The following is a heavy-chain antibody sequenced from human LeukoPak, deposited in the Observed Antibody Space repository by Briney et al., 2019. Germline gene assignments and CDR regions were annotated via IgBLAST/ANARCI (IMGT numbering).Heavy chain of an antibody. CDR2: IRYDGSNK. CDR3: AKDCGNWTFDAFDI. V-gene: IGHV3-30*02. CDR1: GFTFSSYG. Sequence: GGSLRLTCAASGFTFSSYGMHWVRQAPGKGLEWVAFIRYDGSNKYYADSVKGRFTISRDNSKNTLYLQMNSLRAEDTAVYYCAKDCGNWTFDAFDIWGQGTMVTVSS. D-gene: IGHD1-1*01. J-gene: IGHJ3*02.